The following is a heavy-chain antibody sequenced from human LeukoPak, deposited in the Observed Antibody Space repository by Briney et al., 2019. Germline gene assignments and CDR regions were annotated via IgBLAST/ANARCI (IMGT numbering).Heavy chain of an antibody. CDR3: ARVGLYGSGNDY. CDR1: GGTFSSYA. CDR2: IIPIFGTA. J-gene: IGHJ4*02. V-gene: IGHV1-69*06. D-gene: IGHD3-10*01. Sequence: PWASVKVSCKASGGTFSSYAISWVRQAPGQGLEWMGRIIPIFGTANYAQKFQGRVTVTADKSTSTAYMELSSLRSEDTAVYYCARVGLYGSGNDYWGQGTLVTVSS.